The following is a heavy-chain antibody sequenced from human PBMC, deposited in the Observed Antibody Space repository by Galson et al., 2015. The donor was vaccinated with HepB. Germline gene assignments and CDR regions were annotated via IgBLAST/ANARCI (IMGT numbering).Heavy chain of an antibody. J-gene: IGHJ2*01. CDR1: GDSVSSNSAA. D-gene: IGHD3-10*01. CDR3: ARDRPWYYGSGSPTHWYFDL. CDR2: TYYRSKWYN. Sequence: CAISGDSVSSNSAAWNWIRQSPSRGLEWLRRTYYRSKWYNDYAVSVRSRITINPDTSKNQFSLQLNSVTPEDTAVYYCARDRPWYYGSGSPTHWYFDLWGRGTLVTVSS. V-gene: IGHV6-1*01.